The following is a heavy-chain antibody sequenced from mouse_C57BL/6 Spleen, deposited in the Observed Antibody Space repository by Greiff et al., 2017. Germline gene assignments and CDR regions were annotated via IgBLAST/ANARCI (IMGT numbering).Heavy chain of an antibody. CDR2: INPSNGGT. J-gene: IGHJ4*01. V-gene: IGHV1-53*01. CDR3: ARDYSNYGDPMDY. D-gene: IGHD2-5*01. Sequence: QVHVKQPGTELVKPGASVKLSCKASGYTFTSYWMHWVKQRPGQGLEWIGNINPSNGGTNYNEKFKSKATLTVDKSSSTAYMQLSSLTSEDSAVYYCARDYSNYGDPMDYWGQGTSVTVSS. CDR1: GYTFTSYW.